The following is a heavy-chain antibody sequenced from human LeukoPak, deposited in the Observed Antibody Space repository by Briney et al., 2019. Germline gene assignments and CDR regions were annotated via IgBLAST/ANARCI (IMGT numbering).Heavy chain of an antibody. Sequence: GESLKISCAASGFTFSSYAMSWVRQAPGKGLEWVSSMNSGGDTYYADSVKGRFTISRDNSKNTLYLQMNSLRAEDTAVYYCVKDWRNEANCGGDCLESWGQGTLVTVSS. CDR2: MNSGGDT. CDR1: GFTFSSYA. V-gene: IGHV3-23*01. CDR3: VKDWRNEANCGGDCLES. D-gene: IGHD2-21*02. J-gene: IGHJ4*02.